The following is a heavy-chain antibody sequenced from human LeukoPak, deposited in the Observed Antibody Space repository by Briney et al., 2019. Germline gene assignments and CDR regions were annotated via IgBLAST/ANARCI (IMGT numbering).Heavy chain of an antibody. CDR1: GGSFSGYY. D-gene: IGHD3-22*01. CDR3: ARGYLAYYDSSGYVPYCFDY. V-gene: IGHV4-34*01. J-gene: IGHJ4*02. Sequence: PSETLSLTCAVYGGSFSGYYWSWIRQPPGKGLEWIGEINHSGSTNYNPSLKSRVTISVDTSKNQFSLKLSSVTAADTAVYYCARGYLAYYDSSGYVPYCFDYWGQGTLVTVSS. CDR2: INHSGST.